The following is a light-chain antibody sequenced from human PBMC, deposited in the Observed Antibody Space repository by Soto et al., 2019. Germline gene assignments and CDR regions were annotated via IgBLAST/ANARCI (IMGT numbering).Light chain of an antibody. CDR1: QGISIY. J-gene: IGKJ4*01. CDR3: QKYNGAPLT. Sequence: DIQMTQSPSSLSASVGDRVTITCRASQGISIYLAWYQQKPGKVPKLLIYDASTLQSGVPSRFSGSGSGTDFTLTISGRQPEDVATYYCQKYNGAPLTFGGGTKVESK. V-gene: IGKV1-27*01. CDR2: DAS.